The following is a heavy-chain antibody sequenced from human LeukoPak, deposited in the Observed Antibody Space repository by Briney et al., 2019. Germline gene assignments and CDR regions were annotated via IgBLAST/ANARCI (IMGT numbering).Heavy chain of an antibody. V-gene: IGHV4-4*07. D-gene: IGHD3-22*01. CDR2: IYTSGST. CDR1: GGSISSYY. Sequence: SETLSLTCTVSGGSISSYYWSWIRQPAGKGLEWIGRIYTSGSTNYNPSLKSRVTMSVDTSKNQFSLKLSSVTAADTAVYYCARSPHYYDSSGYEYWGQGTLVTVSS. J-gene: IGHJ4*02. CDR3: ARSPHYYDSSGYEY.